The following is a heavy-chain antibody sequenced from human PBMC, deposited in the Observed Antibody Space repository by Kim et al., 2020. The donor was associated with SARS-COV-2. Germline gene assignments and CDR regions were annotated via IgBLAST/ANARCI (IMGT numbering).Heavy chain of an antibody. J-gene: IGHJ6*02. Sequence: GGSLRLSCAASGFTFSSYAMHWVRQAPGKGLEWVAVIWYDGSNKYYADSVKGRFTISRDNSKNTLYLQMNSLRADDTAVYYCAKRGIYSGYDRGNRYYYYDGMDVWGQGTKVTVSS. D-gene: IGHD5-12*01. CDR3: AKRGIYSGYDRGNRYYYYDGMDV. CDR2: IWYDGSNK. V-gene: IGHV3-33*06. CDR1: GFTFSSYA.